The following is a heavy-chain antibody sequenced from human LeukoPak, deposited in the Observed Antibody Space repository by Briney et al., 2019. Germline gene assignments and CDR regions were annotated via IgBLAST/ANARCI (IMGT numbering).Heavy chain of an antibody. CDR1: GFTFSSYA. Sequence: GGSLRLSCAASGFTFSSYAMTWVRQAPGKGLEWVSISGSGGDTYYADSVKGRFTISRGNSKNTLYLQMNSLRAEDTAVYYCAKARGATYGTYYFDYWGQGTLVTVSS. J-gene: IGHJ4*02. CDR3: AKARGATYGTYYFDY. CDR2: ISGSGGDT. D-gene: IGHD4/OR15-4a*01. V-gene: IGHV3-23*01.